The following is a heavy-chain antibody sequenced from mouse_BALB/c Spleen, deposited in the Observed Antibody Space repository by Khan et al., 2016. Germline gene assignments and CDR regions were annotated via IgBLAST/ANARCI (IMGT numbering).Heavy chain of an antibody. CDR3: KAMYYGSDVYFDY. J-gene: IGHJ2*01. Sequence: VRLQQSGAELVRSGASVKLSCTASVFNIKDYYMHWVKQRPEQGLEWIGWIDPENGDTEYAPKFQGKATMTADTSSNAAYLQFSSLTSEDSAVYYCKAMYYGSDVYFDYWGQGTTLTVSS. CDR1: VFNIKDYY. D-gene: IGHD1-1*01. V-gene: IGHV14-4*02. CDR2: IDPENGDT.